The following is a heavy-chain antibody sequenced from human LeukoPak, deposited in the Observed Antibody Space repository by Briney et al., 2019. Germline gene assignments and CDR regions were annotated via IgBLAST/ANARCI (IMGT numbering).Heavy chain of an antibody. J-gene: IGHJ4*02. V-gene: IGHV4-30-4*01. CDR1: GGSISSGVYY. CDR2: IDYSGST. D-gene: IGHD2-15*01. Sequence: SETLSLTCTVSGGSISSGVYYWSWIRQPPGKGLEWIGYIDYSGSTYYNPSLMSRVTVSVDTSKNQFSLKLSSVTAADTAVYYCARVVGGSFLYYFDYWGQGTLVTVSS. CDR3: ARVVGGSFLYYFDY.